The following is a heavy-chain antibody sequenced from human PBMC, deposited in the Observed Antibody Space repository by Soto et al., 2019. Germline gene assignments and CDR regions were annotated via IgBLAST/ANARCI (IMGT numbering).Heavy chain of an antibody. V-gene: IGHV3-74*01. Sequence: GGSLSLSCAASGFTFSSYWMHWVRQAPGKGLVWVSRINSDGSSTSYADSVKGRFTISRDNAKNTLYLQMNSLRAEDTAVYYCARTLYCSSTSCNFDYWGQGTLVTVSS. CDR1: GFTFSSYW. D-gene: IGHD2-2*01. CDR3: ARTLYCSSTSCNFDY. CDR2: INSDGSST. J-gene: IGHJ4*02.